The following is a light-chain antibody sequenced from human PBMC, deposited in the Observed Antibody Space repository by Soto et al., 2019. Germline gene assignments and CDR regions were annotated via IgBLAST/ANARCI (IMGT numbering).Light chain of an antibody. J-gene: IGLJ2*01. V-gene: IGLV1-40*01. CDR3: CSYAGNYTLL. CDR2: ASY. CDR1: SSNIGAGYD. Sequence: QSVLTQPPSVSGAPGQRVTISCTGSSSNIGAGYDVHWYQQLPRTAPKLLIFASYNRPSGVPDRFSGSKSANTASLTISGLQADDEADYYCCSYAGNYTLLFGGGTKVTVL.